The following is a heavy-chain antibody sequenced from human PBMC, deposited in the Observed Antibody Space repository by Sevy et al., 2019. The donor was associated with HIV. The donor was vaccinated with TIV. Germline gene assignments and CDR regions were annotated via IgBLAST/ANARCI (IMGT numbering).Heavy chain of an antibody. CDR2: ISYHGRDK. CDR1: GIIFTTSG. D-gene: IGHD1-1*01. Sequence: GGSLRLSCVVSGIIFTTSGMHWVRQAPGKGLEWVAVISYHGRDKFYADSVKGRATISRDNSKNILYLEMTSLRTEDTAVYYCAKDFTGYNGMDVWGQGTMVTVSS. CDR3: AKDFTGYNGMDV. V-gene: IGHV3-30*18. J-gene: IGHJ6*02.